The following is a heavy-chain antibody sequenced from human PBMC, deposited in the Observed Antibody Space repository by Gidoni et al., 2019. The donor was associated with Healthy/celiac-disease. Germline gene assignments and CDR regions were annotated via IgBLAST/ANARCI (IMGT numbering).Heavy chain of an antibody. CDR2: ISGSGGST. Sequence: EVQLLESGGGLVQPGGSLRLSCAASGFTFSSYAMSWVRQAPGKGLEWVSAISGSGGSTYYADSVKGRFTISRDNSKNTLYLQMNSLRAEDTAVYYCAKDRSPIIAARLWSGWFDPWGQGTLVTVSS. CDR3: AKDRSPIIAARLWSGWFDP. D-gene: IGHD6-6*01. V-gene: IGHV3-23*01. J-gene: IGHJ5*02. CDR1: GFTFSSYA.